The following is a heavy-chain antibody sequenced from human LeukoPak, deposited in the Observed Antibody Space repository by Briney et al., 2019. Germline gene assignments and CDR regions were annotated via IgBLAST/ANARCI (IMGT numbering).Heavy chain of an antibody. J-gene: IGHJ4*02. V-gene: IGHV3-30-3*01. Sequence: PGGSLRLSCAASGFTFSSYAMHWVRQAPGKGLEWVAVISYDGSNKYYADSVKGRLTISRDNSKNTLYLQMNSLRAEDTAVYYCASNGYSSSWYQSNYFDYWGQGTLVTVSS. D-gene: IGHD6-13*01. CDR3: ASNGYSSSWYQSNYFDY. CDR2: ISYDGSNK. CDR1: GFTFSSYA.